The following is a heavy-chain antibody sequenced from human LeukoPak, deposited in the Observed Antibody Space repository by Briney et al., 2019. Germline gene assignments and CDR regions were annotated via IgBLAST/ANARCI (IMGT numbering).Heavy chain of an antibody. CDR1: GGTFSSYA. J-gene: IGHJ4*02. D-gene: IGHD2-2*01. CDR3: ARDYCSSTSCYLHY. V-gene: IGHV1-69*04. CDR2: IIPILGIA. Sequence: GASVKVSCKASGGTFSSYAISWVRQAPGQGLEWMGRIIPILGIANHAQKFQGRVTITADKSTSTAYMELSSLRSEDTAVYYCARDYCSSTSCYLHYWGQGTLVTVSS.